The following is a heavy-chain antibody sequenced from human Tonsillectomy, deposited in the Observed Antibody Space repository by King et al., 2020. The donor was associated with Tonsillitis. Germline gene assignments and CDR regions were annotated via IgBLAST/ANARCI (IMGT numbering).Heavy chain of an antibody. V-gene: IGHV3-21*01. CDR3: ARGLSDISNTYYFDH. CDR1: GFTFSSYS. D-gene: IGHD2-15*01. J-gene: IGHJ4*02. Sequence: VQLVESGGGLVKPGGSLRLSCADSGFTFSSYSMNWVRQAPGKGLEWVSSISSSSGYISYADSVTGRFTISRDNAQKSLYLQMNSLRAEDTAVYYCARGLSDISNTYYFDHWGQGTLVTVSS. CDR2: ISSSSGYI.